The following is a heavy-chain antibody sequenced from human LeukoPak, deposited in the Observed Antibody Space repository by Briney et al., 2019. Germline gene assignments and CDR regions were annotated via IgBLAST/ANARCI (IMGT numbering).Heavy chain of an antibody. CDR1: GYSISSGYY. Sequence: SETLSLTCTVPGYSISSGYYWGWIRQPPGKGLEWIGNIYHSGSTYYNPSLKSRVTFSVDTSKNQFSLKLSSVTAADTALYYCARSSYSLFDYWGQGTLVTVSS. V-gene: IGHV4-38-2*02. J-gene: IGHJ4*02. D-gene: IGHD5-18*01. CDR3: ARSSYSLFDY. CDR2: IYHSGST.